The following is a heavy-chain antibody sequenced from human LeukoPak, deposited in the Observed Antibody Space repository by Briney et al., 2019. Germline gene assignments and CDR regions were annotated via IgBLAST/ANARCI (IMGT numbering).Heavy chain of an antibody. CDR2: ISGSGGST. D-gene: IGHD5-12*01. CDR3: AKDSWYDRLRQDAFDI. Sequence: PGGSLRLSCAASGFTFSSYAMSWVRQAPGKGLEWVSAISGSGGSTYYADSVKGRFTISRDNSKNTLYLQMNSLRAEDTAVYYCAKDSWYDRLRQDAFDIWGQGTMVTVSS. J-gene: IGHJ3*02. V-gene: IGHV3-23*01. CDR1: GFTFSSYA.